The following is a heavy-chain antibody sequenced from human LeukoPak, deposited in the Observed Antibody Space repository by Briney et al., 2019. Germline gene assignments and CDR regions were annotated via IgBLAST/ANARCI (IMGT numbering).Heavy chain of an antibody. Sequence: SETLSLTCTVSGGSMTTHHWNWIRQTPGKRLEWIGYVFDSGRTKVNPSLKSRVTLSADTSKNQLSLRLSSVTAADTAMYYCTTIKRGDIFGYFDFWGQGILVTVSS. CDR2: VFDSGRT. D-gene: IGHD3-3*02. V-gene: IGHV4-59*11. J-gene: IGHJ4*02. CDR3: TTIKRGDIFGYFDF. CDR1: GGSMTTHH.